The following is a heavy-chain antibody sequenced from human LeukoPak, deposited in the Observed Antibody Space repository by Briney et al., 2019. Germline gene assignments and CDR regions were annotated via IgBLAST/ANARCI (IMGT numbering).Heavy chain of an antibody. Sequence: KPSETLSLTCSVSGGSINSNSHHWDWIRQAPGRGLEWIGNIYYSGITSYNPSLKSRVTISVDTSKNQFSLRLSSVTAADTAVYYCARRGDILTDYAFDYWGQGTLVTVSS. D-gene: IGHD3-9*01. J-gene: IGHJ4*02. CDR1: GGSINSNSHH. V-gene: IGHV4-39*01. CDR2: IYYSGIT. CDR3: ARRGDILTDYAFDY.